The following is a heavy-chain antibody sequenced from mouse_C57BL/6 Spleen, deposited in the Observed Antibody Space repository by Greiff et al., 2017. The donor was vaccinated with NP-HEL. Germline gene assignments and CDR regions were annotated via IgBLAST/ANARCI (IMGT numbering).Heavy chain of an antibody. CDR2: IDPSDSYT. J-gene: IGHJ4*01. CDR1: GYTFTSYW. CDR3: AKGITTVVGAMDY. V-gene: IGHV1-59*01. D-gene: IGHD1-1*01. Sequence: QVQLQQPGAELVRPGTSVKLSCKASGYTFTSYWMHWVKQRPGQGLEWIGVIDPSDSYTNYNQKFTGKATLTVDTSSSTAYMQLSSLTSEDSAVYYCAKGITTVVGAMDYWGQGTSVTVSS.